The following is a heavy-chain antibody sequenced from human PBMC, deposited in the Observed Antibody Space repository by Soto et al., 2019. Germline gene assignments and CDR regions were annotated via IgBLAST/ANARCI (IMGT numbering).Heavy chain of an antibody. V-gene: IGHV1-8*01. CDR3: ARGWGRWPHEKPGDY. CDR2: MNPNSGNS. J-gene: IGHJ4*02. D-gene: IGHD3-16*01. Sequence: QVQLVQSGAELKEPGASVKVSCTASEYTFANHDIIWVRQAPGRGLEWMGWMNPNSGNSGFAQKFQDRVTMTRDTSRDTAYMELRNLRSEDTAVYYCARGWGRWPHEKPGDYWGQGTLVTVS. CDR1: EYTFANHD.